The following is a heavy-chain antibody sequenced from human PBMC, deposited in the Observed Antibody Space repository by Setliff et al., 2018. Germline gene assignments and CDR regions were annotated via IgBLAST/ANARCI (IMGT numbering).Heavy chain of an antibody. CDR2: IRSKTDGGAT. CDR3: TTGTNYFGSGSTYHIFYMDV. Sequence: LRLSCAASGFTFSNAWMSWVRQAPGKGLAWVGRIRSKTDGGATSYAAPVQGRFTISRDDSTNTLYLHMNSLTTEDTGVYYCTTGTNYFGSGSTYHIFYMDVWGKGTTVTVSS. V-gene: IGHV3-15*01. D-gene: IGHD3-10*01. J-gene: IGHJ6*03. CDR1: GFTFSNAW.